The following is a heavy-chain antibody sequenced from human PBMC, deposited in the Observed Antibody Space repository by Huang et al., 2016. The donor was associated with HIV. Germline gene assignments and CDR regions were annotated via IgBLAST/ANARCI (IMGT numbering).Heavy chain of an antibody. Sequence: EVQLVDSGGGLVKPGGSLRLSCAASGFSLDSFNMFWVRQTPAKGRQWVAYISPSSSFREYADSVKGRFSISRDNAKNSLYLQMNSLRGEDTAVYYCVKDRGQQLSPFDSWGQGTLVTVSS. V-gene: IGHV3-21*01. CDR1: GFSLDSFN. J-gene: IGHJ4*02. D-gene: IGHD6-13*01. CDR3: VKDRGQQLSPFDS. CDR2: ISPSSSFR.